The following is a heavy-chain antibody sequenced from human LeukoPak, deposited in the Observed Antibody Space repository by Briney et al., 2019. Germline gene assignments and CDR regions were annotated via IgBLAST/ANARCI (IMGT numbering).Heavy chain of an antibody. CDR3: ARSEYSYGADAFDI. Sequence: SETLSLTCTVSGGSISSYYWSWIRQPPGKGLEWIGYIYYSGSTNYNPSLKSRVTISLDTSKNQFSLRLSSVTAADTAVYYCARSEYSYGADAFDIWGQGTMVTVSS. J-gene: IGHJ3*02. D-gene: IGHD5-18*01. CDR1: GGSISSYY. V-gene: IGHV4-59*01. CDR2: IYYSGST.